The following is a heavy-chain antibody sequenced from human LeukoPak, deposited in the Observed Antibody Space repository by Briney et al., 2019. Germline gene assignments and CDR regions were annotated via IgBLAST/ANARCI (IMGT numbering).Heavy chain of an antibody. CDR3: ARDHGRFLEWLGPYYYYYMDV. J-gene: IGHJ6*03. D-gene: IGHD3-3*01. CDR1: GFTFSSYC. CDR2: ISYDGSNN. V-gene: IGHV3-30*03. Sequence: PGGSLRLSCAASGFTFSSYCMHWVRQAPGKGLEWVAVISYDGSNNYYADSVKGRFTISRDNSKNTLYLQMNSLRAEDTAVYYCARDHGRFLEWLGPYYYYYMDVWGKGTTVTVSS.